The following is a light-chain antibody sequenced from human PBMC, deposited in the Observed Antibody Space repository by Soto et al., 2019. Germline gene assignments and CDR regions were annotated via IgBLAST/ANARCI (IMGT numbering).Light chain of an antibody. CDR1: GSNLGRNY. CDR2: DNV. Sequence: QSVLTQPPSVSATPGQKVTISCSGSGSNLGRNYVSWYQQLPGTAPKLLIYDNVYRFSGIPDRFSASKSGTSATLGITGLQTGDEGDYYCGSWDNILRAYVFGTGTQPTVL. CDR3: GSWDNILRAYV. J-gene: IGLJ1*01. V-gene: IGLV1-51*01.